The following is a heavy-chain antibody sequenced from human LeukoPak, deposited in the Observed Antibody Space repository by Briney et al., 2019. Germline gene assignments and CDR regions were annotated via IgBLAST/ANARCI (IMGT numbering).Heavy chain of an antibody. CDR3: ARDPVGPGGFFDY. J-gene: IGHJ4*02. Sequence: SETLSLTCTVSGGSVSSGTFDWSWIRQPPGKGLEWIGYIYYSGSTNYNPSLKSRVTISVDTSKNQFSLKLSSVTAADTAVYYCARDPVGPGGFFDYWGQGTLVTVSS. CDR2: IYYSGST. D-gene: IGHD1-26*01. V-gene: IGHV4-61*01. CDR1: GGSVSSGTFD.